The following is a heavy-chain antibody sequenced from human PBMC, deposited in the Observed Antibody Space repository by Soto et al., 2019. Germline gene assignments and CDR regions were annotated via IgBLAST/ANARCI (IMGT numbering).Heavy chain of an antibody. CDR1: GFTFSSYG. D-gene: IGHD5-18*01. Sequence: QVQLVESGGGVVQPGRSLRLSCAASGFTFSSYGMHWVRQAPGKGLEWVAVIWYDGSDKYYADSVKGRFAISRDNSKNTLYLQMNSLRAEDTAVYYCAREYRSTAVVTLFDFWGQGTLVTVSS. V-gene: IGHV3-33*01. J-gene: IGHJ4*02. CDR2: IWYDGSDK. CDR3: AREYRSTAVVTLFDF.